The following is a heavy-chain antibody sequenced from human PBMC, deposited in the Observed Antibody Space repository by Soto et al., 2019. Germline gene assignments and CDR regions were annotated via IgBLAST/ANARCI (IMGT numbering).Heavy chain of an antibody. D-gene: IGHD3-22*01. CDR1: GYSFTSYW. Sequence: PGESLKISCKGSGYSFTSYWIGWVRQMPGKGLEWMGIIYPGDSDTRYSPSFQGQVTLSADKSLSTAYLQWSSLKASDTAMYYCARTLNYYDSSGYLYYYYGMDVWGQGTTVTVSS. CDR2: IYPGDSDT. J-gene: IGHJ6*02. CDR3: ARTLNYYDSSGYLYYYYGMDV. V-gene: IGHV5-51*01.